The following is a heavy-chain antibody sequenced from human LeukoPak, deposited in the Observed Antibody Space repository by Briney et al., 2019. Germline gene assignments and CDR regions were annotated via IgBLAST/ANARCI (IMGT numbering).Heavy chain of an antibody. CDR1: GGSISSYY. Sequence: SETLSLTCTVSGGSISSYYWSWIRQPAGKGLEWIGRIYTSGSTNYNPSLKSRVTMSVDTSKNQFSLKLSSVTAADTAVYYCARESIVVVPAANRPENAFDIWGQGTMVTVSS. CDR3: ARESIVVVPAANRPENAFDI. V-gene: IGHV4-4*07. J-gene: IGHJ3*02. D-gene: IGHD2-2*01. CDR2: IYTSGST.